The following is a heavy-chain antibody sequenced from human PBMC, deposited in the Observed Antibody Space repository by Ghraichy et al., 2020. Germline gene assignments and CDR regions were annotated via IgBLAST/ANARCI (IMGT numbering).Heavy chain of an antibody. D-gene: IGHD3-9*01. CDR3: ARRLDIPQHIYFDP. CDR1: GFSLNTGGVG. J-gene: IGHJ5*02. Sequence: SGPTLVKPTETLTLTCSFSGFSLNTGGVGVGWIRQSPGKALEWLALVYWNDDKRYSPSQKSRLTITKDTSKNQVVLKMTNMDPVDTATYYCARRLDIPQHIYFDPWGQGTLVTVSS. V-gene: IGHV2-5*01. CDR2: VYWNDDK.